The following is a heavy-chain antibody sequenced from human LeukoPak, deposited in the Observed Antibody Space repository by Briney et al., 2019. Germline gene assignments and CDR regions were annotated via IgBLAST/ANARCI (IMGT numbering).Heavy chain of an antibody. Sequence: GGSLRLSSAASGFTFSSYWISSVRQSPGQGLEGVANIKQDVSEKQHVESVKGRFTISRDNAKNSPYLHMNSLRSQAPALYYFAGGPGVYYYGMDVWGQGTSVTVSS. CDR1: GFTFSSYW. CDR2: IKQDVSEK. V-gene: IGHV3-7*03. D-gene: IGHD3-16*01. J-gene: IGHJ6*02. CDR3: AGGPGVYYYGMDV.